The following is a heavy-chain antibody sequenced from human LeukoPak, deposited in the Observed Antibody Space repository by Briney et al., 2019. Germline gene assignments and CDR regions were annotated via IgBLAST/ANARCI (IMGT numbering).Heavy chain of an antibody. J-gene: IGHJ4*02. Sequence: GGTLRLSCAASGFTFSSYGMSWVRQAPGKGLEWVSAISGSGGSTYYADSVKGRFTISRDNSKNTLYLQMNSLRAEDTAVYYCAKAHHSGSYVNFDYWGQGTLVTVSS. CDR2: ISGSGGST. CDR1: GFTFSSYG. D-gene: IGHD1-26*01. CDR3: AKAHHSGSYVNFDY. V-gene: IGHV3-23*01.